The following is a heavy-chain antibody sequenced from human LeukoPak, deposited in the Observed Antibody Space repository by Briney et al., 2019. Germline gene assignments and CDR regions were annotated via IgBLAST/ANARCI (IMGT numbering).Heavy chain of an antibody. D-gene: IGHD3-9*01. V-gene: IGHV3-23*01. J-gene: IGHJ4*02. CDR2: ISGSGGST. CDR3: ASPPLRYYDILTGYYPFDY. Sequence: GGSLRLSCAASGFTFSSYAMSWVRQAPGKGLEWVSAISGSGGSTYYADSVKGRFTISRDNSKNTQYLQMNSLRAEDTAVYYCASPPLRYYDILTGYYPFDYWGQGTLVTVSS. CDR1: GFTFSSYA.